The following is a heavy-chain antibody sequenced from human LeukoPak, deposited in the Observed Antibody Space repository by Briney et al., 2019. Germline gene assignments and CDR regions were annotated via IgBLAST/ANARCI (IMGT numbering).Heavy chain of an antibody. CDR2: ISSSGSTI. D-gene: IGHD3-9*01. J-gene: IGHJ4*02. V-gene: IGHV3-48*04. Sequence: GRSLRLSCAASGFVFSNHGMHWVRQAPGKGLEWVSYISSSGSTIYYADSVKGRFTISRDNAKNSLYLQMNSLRAEDTAVYYCARGGILTGYYPFDYWGQGTLVTVSS. CDR1: GFVFSNHG. CDR3: ARGGILTGYYPFDY.